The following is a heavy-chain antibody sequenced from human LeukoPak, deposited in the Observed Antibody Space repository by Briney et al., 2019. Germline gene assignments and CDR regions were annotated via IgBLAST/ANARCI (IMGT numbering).Heavy chain of an antibody. J-gene: IGHJ4*02. CDR3: VREARGYHYTYFDY. CDR2: VSSGFHA. CDR1: GFTLGSHD. D-gene: IGHD5-18*01. V-gene: IGHV3-13*01. Sequence: GGSLRLSCIASGFTLGSHDMHWVRQIPGQGLEWVAAVSSGFHAFFADSVQGRFTVSREDARNPLYLQMNSLRAGDTAVYYCVREARGYHYTYFDYWGQGTLVTVSS.